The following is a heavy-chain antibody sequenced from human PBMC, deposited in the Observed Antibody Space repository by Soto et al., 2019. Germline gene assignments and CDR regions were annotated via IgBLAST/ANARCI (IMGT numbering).Heavy chain of an antibody. CDR3: PRKTAEAVRSGWYMNNYSNP. CDR2: FHCGGNS. CDR1: GGSISSFSSNHY. J-gene: IGHJ5*02. V-gene: IGHV4-39*01. Sequence: SETLSLTCTVSGGSISSFSSNHYWGWVRQPPGKGLEGIGSFHCGGNSNHNPSLKGRVTIYADTNKNQISLKPVSVTAADTAVFYCPRKTAEAVRSGWYMNNYSNPWGHGIRVTAPQ. D-gene: IGHD6-19*01.